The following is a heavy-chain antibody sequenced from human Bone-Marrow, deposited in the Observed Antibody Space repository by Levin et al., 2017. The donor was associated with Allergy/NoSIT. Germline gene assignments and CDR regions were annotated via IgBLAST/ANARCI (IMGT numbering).Heavy chain of an antibody. V-gene: IGHV4-38-2*02. D-gene: IGHD3-22*01. J-gene: IGHJ5*02. Sequence: SETLSLTCAVSGASINGGYHWAWIRQPPGKGLEWIGSIYPSGSTYYNPSLKSRVSISVDTSKNQFSLILTSMTAADTAVYYCVREMALQSRVINFGFDPWGQGTLVTVSS. CDR3: VREMALQSRVINFGFDP. CDR1: GASINGGYH. CDR2: IYPSGST.